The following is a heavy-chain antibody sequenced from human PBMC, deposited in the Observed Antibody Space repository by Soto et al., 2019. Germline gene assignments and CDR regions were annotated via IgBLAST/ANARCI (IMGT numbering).Heavy chain of an antibody. J-gene: IGHJ4*02. V-gene: IGHV3-30-3*01. CDR2: ISRDGSSK. Sequence: GGSLRLSCAASGFTFSRYAMHWVRQAPGEGLEWVAVISRDGSSKYYGDSVKDRFTVSRDNSNNTLYLSMTSLRPDDTAVLYCARSRNGAVPDSINFWGQGTLVTVSS. CDR1: GFTFSRYA. CDR3: ARSRNGAVPDSINF. D-gene: IGHD2-8*01.